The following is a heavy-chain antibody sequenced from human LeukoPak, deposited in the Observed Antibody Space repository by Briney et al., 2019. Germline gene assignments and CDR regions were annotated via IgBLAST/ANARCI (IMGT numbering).Heavy chain of an antibody. Sequence: PGGSLRLSCGSTAFNFTAYWMYWVRQDPRQGLLWVARINSDGTTTNYADSVKGRFTISRDNAKNTLFLQMNSLRAEDTAVYFCAVSNGGYGPWGQGALVTVSS. D-gene: IGHD5-12*01. CDR2: INSDGTTT. V-gene: IGHV3-74*01. CDR1: AFNFTAYW. CDR3: AVSNGGYGP. J-gene: IGHJ5*02.